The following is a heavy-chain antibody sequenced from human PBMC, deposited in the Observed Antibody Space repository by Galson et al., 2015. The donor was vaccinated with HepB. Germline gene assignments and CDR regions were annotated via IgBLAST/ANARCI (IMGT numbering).Heavy chain of an antibody. CDR3: VRDSIYDSSGLFDY. CDR2: INPRTGNP. D-gene: IGHD3-22*01. J-gene: IGHJ4*02. CDR1: GYTFTAYA. Sequence: SVKVSCKASGYTFTAYAVNWVRQAPGQGLEWMGWINPRTGNPTYAQGFTGRFVFSLDTSVSTAYLQISSLATEDTAVYYCVRDSIYDSSGLFDYWGQGTLVTVSS. V-gene: IGHV7-4-1*02.